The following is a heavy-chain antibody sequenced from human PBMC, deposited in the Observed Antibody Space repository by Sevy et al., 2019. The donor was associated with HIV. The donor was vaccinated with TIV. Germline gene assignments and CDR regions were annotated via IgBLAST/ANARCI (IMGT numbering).Heavy chain of an antibody. CDR3: ARVIRDDYDYVWGTYRSALYYMDV. CDR1: GGSINSGSYF. J-gene: IGHJ6*03. D-gene: IGHD3-16*02. CDR2: IYTSGNT. V-gene: IGHV4-61*02. Sequence: SETLSLTCTVSGGSINSGSYFWSWIRQPAGKGLEWIGRIYTSGNTTYSPSLKSRVTISIDMSKNQFSLKLSSVTAADTAVYYCARVIRDDYDYVWGTYRSALYYMDVWGKGATVTVSS.